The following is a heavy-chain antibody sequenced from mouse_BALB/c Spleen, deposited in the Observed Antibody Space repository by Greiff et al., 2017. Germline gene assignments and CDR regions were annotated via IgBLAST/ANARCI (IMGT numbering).Heavy chain of an antibody. J-gene: IGHJ4*01. Sequence: DVQLQESGPSLVKPSQTLSLTCSVTGDSFTSGYWNWIRKFPGNKLEYMGYISYSGSTYYNPSPKSRISITRDTSKNQYYLQLSSVTTEDTATYYCARYYYGLYAMDYWGQGTSVTVSS. CDR2: ISYSGST. V-gene: IGHV3-8*02. D-gene: IGHD1-2*01. CDR3: ARYYYGLYAMDY. CDR1: GDSFTSGY.